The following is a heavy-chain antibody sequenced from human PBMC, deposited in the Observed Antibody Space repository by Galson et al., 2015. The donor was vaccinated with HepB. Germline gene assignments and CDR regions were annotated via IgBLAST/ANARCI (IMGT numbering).Heavy chain of an antibody. Sequence: ETLSLTCTVSGGSISSSSYYWGWIRQPPGKGLEWIGSIYYSGSTYYNPSLKSRVTISVDTSKNQFSLKLSSVTAADTAVYYCARRVVGATGYYFDYWGQGTLVTVSS. CDR2: IYYSGST. J-gene: IGHJ4*02. CDR1: GGSISSSSYY. V-gene: IGHV4-39*01. CDR3: ARRVVGATGYYFDY. D-gene: IGHD1-26*01.